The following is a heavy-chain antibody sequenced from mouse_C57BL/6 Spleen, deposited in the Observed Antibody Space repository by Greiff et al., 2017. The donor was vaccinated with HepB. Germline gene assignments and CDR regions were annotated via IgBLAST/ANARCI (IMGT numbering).Heavy chain of an antibody. Sequence: VQLQQSGPELVKPGASVKMSCKASGYTFTDYNMHWVKQSHGKSLEWIGYINPNNGGTSYNQKFKGKATVTVNKSSSTAYMELRSLTSEDSAVYYCAREDGYYEYFDVWGTGTTVTVSS. CDR2: INPNNGGT. J-gene: IGHJ1*03. CDR1: GYTFTDYN. D-gene: IGHD2-3*01. CDR3: AREDGYYEYFDV. V-gene: IGHV1-22*01.